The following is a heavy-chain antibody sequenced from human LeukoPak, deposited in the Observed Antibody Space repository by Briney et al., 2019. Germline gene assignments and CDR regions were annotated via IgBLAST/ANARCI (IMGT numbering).Heavy chain of an antibody. Sequence: ASVKVSCKASGYTFTNYGISWVRQAPGQGLERMGWISAYNGDTNYAQKLQGRVTMTTDTSTSTAYMELRSLRSDDTAVYYCARSGRGTYYYFDLWGQGTLVTVSS. CDR3: ARSGRGTYYYFDL. CDR1: GYTFTNYG. V-gene: IGHV1-18*01. D-gene: IGHD1-26*01. CDR2: ISAYNGDT. J-gene: IGHJ4*02.